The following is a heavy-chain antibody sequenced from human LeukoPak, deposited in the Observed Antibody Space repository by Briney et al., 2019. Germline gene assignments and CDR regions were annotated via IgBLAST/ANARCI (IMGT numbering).Heavy chain of an antibody. CDR1: GFTFSSYA. CDR2: ISSNGGST. J-gene: IGHJ3*02. D-gene: IGHD3-16*01. V-gene: IGHV3-64*01. Sequence: GGSLRLSCTASGFTFSSYAMHWVRQAPGKGLEYVSAISSNGGSTYYANSVKGRFTISRDNSKNTLYLQMGSLRAEDTAVYYCARDDALGDNALDIWGHGTMVTVSS. CDR3: ARDDALGDNALDI.